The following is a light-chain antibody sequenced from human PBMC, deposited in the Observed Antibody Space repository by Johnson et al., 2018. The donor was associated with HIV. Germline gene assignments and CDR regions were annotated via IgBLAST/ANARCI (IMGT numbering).Light chain of an antibody. V-gene: IGLV1-51*01. CDR2: DNN. J-gene: IGLJ1*01. Sequence: QSILTQPPSVSAAPGQKVTISCSGSSSNIGNNYVSWYQQLPGTAPKLLIYDNNKRPSGIPDLFSGSKSGTTATLVIAGLQTGDEAVYYCGTWDSSLSVYVFGTGTKVTVL. CDR3: GTWDSSLSVYV. CDR1: SSNIGNNY.